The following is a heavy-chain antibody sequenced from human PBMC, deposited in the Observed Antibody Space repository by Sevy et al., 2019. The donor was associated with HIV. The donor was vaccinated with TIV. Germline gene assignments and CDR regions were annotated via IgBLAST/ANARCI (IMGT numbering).Heavy chain of an antibody. CDR1: GGSISSYY. CDR2: IYYSGST. D-gene: IGHD3-22*01. Sequence: SETLSLTCTVSGGSISSYYWSWIRQPPGKGLEWIGYIYYSGSTNYNPSLKSRVTISVDTSKNQFCLKLSSVTAADTAVYYCGRGRYYYDSSGYYSHPHHWYFDLWGRGTLVTVSS. J-gene: IGHJ2*01. V-gene: IGHV4-59*01. CDR3: GRGRYYYDSSGYYSHPHHWYFDL.